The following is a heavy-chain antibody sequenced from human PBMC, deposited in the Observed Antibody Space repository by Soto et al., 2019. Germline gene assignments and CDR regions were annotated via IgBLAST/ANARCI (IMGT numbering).Heavy chain of an antibody. Sequence: GGSLRLSCAASGFTFNSYGMHWVRQAPGKGLEWVTVISYDGNNKYYADSVKGRFTISRDNPRNTLYLQMNSLRAEDTAVYYCAKAMYTSSSSVDYWGQGTLVTVSS. J-gene: IGHJ4*02. V-gene: IGHV3-30*18. CDR2: ISYDGNNK. D-gene: IGHD6-6*01. CDR1: GFTFNSYG. CDR3: AKAMYTSSSSVDY.